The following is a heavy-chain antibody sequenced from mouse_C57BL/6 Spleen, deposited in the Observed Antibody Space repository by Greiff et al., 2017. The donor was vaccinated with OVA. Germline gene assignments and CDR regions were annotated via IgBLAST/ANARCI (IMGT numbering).Heavy chain of an antibody. V-gene: IGHV1-55*01. CDR3: ARVDSSGYYAMDY. Sequence: VQLQQPGAELVKPGASVKMSCKASGYTFTSYWITWVKQRPGQGLEWIGDIYPGSGSTNYNEKFKSKATLTVDTSYSTAFMQLSILTSEDSAVYYCARVDSSGYYAMDYWGQGTSVTVSS. CDR2: IYPGSGST. CDR1: GYTFTSYW. J-gene: IGHJ4*01. D-gene: IGHD3-2*02.